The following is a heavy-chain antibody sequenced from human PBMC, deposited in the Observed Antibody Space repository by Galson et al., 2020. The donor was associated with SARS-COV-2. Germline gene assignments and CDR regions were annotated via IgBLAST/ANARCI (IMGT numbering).Heavy chain of an antibody. CDR1: GYTFTSYD. D-gene: IGHD4-17*01. Sequence: ASVKVSCKASGYTFTSYDINWVRQVTGQGLEWMGWVNPNSGKTGYAQKFQGRVIMTMDTSTSTAYMELSGLRSEDTAVYYCARPSKPTVTGGTFDPWGQGTLVTVSS. J-gene: IGHJ5*02. V-gene: IGHV1-8*01. CDR3: ARPSKPTVTGGTFDP. CDR2: VNPNSGKT.